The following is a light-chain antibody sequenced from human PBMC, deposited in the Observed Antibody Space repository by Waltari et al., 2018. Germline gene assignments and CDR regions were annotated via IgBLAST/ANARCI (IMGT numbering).Light chain of an antibody. V-gene: IGKV3-11*01. J-gene: IGKJ4*01. CDR2: DAS. CDR3: QQRHDWPLN. CDR1: QSVRSY. Sequence: EILLTQSPVTLSVSPGERATLSCKASQSVRSYLAWYQQKPGQAPRLLIYDASNRASGIPARFSGSGSGTDFILTISNVEPEDFAVYYCQQRHDWPLNFGGGTKLEIK.